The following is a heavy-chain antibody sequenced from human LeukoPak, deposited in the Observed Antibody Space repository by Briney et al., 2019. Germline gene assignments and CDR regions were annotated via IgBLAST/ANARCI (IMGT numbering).Heavy chain of an antibody. D-gene: IGHD4-23*01. Sequence: AASVRVSCKASGYTFTVSYMHWVRQAPGQGLEWMGWINPNSGGTNYAQKFQGRVTMTRDTSISTAYMELSRLRSEDTAVYYCAKEGSYGGPAPGFDPWGQGTLVTVSS. V-gene: IGHV1-2*02. CDR2: INPNSGGT. CDR3: AKEGSYGGPAPGFDP. CDR1: GYTFTVSY. J-gene: IGHJ5*02.